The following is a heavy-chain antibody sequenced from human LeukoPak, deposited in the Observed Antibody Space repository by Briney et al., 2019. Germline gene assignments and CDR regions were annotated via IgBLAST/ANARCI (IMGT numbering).Heavy chain of an antibody. CDR2: ISSSGSTI. V-gene: IGHV3-48*03. CDR1: GSTFSSYE. D-gene: IGHD6-19*01. CDR3: ARDRDNVAGTRGYFNY. J-gene: IGHJ4*02. Sequence: GGSLRLSCAASGSTFSSYEMNWVRQAPGKGLEWVSYISSSGSTIYYADSVKGRFTISRHNAKNSLYLQMNNLRAEDTAVYYCARDRDNVAGTRGYFNYWGQGTLVTVSS.